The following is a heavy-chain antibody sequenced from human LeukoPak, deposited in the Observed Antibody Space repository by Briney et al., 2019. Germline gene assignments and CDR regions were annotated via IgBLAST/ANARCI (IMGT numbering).Heavy chain of an antibody. CDR2: ISTYSGHT. D-gene: IGHD4-17*01. CDR3: AREVATVTTKLFDY. V-gene: IGHV1-18*01. CDR1: GYTFTSYD. J-gene: IGHJ4*02. Sequence: ASVKVSCKASGYTFTSYDINWVRQAPGQGLEWMGWISTYSGHTNYAQKLQDRVTMTTDTSTNTAYMELRSLTSDDTAVYYCAREVATVTTKLFDYWGQGTLVTVS.